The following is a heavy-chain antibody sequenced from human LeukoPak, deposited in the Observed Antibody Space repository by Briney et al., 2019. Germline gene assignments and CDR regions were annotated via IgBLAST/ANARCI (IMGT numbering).Heavy chain of an antibody. CDR1: GFTFSSYA. D-gene: IGHD3-10*01. Sequence: GGCLRLSCAASGFTFSSYAMHWVRQAPGKGLEYVSAISSNGGSTYYANSVKGRFTISRDNSKNTLYLQMNSLRAEDTAVYYCAKVGDSYGSGSFDFWGQGTLVTVSS. CDR3: AKVGDSYGSGSFDF. CDR2: ISSNGGST. J-gene: IGHJ5*01. V-gene: IGHV3-64*01.